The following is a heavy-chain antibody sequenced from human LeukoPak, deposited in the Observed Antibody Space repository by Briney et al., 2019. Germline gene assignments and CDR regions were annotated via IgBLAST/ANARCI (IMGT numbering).Heavy chain of an antibody. CDR2: IKADSGDT. D-gene: IGHD3-22*01. CDR1: GYTFTGYY. V-gene: IGHV1-2*02. CDR3: ATSGYPYNAFDI. Sequence: GASVKVPCKASGYTFTGYYMHWVRQAPGQGLEWMGWIKADSGDTNYAQRFQGRVTMTRDTSISTVYMDLSRLRSDDTAVYHCATSGYPYNAFDIWGQGTMVTVSS. J-gene: IGHJ3*02.